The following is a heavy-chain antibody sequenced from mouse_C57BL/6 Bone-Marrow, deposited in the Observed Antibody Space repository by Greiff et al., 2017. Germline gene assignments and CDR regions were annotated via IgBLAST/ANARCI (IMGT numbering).Heavy chain of an antibody. CDR3: ANYGSSYENYAMDY. CDR1: GYTFTSYG. CDR2: IYPRSGNT. J-gene: IGHJ4*01. D-gene: IGHD1-1*01. Sequence: QVQLQQSGAELARPGASVKLSCKASGYTFTSYGISWVKQRTGQGLEWIGEIYPRSGNTYYNEKFKGKDTLTADKSSSTAYMELRSLTSEDSAVYVCANYGSSYENYAMDYWGQGTSVTVSS. V-gene: IGHV1-81*01.